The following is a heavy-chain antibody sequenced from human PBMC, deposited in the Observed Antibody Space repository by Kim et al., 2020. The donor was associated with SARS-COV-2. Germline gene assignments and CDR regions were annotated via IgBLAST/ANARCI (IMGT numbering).Heavy chain of an antibody. J-gene: IGHJ6*02. CDR2: IYYSGST. CDR3: ARHPSEAREWLLPGYYYYYGMDV. CDR1: GGSISSSSYY. V-gene: IGHV4-39*01. Sequence: SETLSLTCTVSGGSISSSSYYWGWIRQPPGKGLEWIGSIYYSGSTYYNPSLKSRVTISVDTSKNQFSLKLSSVTAADTAVYYCARHPSEAREWLLPGYYYYYGMDVWGQGTTVTVSS. D-gene: IGHD3-3*01.